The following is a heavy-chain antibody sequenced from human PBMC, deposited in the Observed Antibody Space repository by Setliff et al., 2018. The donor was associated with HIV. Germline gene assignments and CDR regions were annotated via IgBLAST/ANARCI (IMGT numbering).Heavy chain of an antibody. CDR3: ARVSELLAYYMDV. CDR2: ISSSSSTI. V-gene: IGHV3-48*01. CDR1: GFTFSSYS. D-gene: IGHD1-26*01. Sequence: PGGSLRLSCAASGFTFSSYSMNCVRQAPGKGLEWVSYISSSSSTIYYADSVKGRFTISRDNAKNSLYLQMNSLRAEDTAVYYCARVSELLAYYMDVWGKGTTVTVSS. J-gene: IGHJ6*03.